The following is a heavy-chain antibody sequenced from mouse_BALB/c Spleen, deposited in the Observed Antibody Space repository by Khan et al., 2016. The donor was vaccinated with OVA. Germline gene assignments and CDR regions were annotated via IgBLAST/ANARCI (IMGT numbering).Heavy chain of an antibody. CDR2: IYPGNGYT. Sequence: VQLQQSGAELGRPGSSVKLSCKTSGSTFTSYGIKWVKQRPGQGLEWIGYIYPGNGYTEYNERFKGKAILTSDTSSSTAYMQLRSLTSEDSAMSFCTTAYYRYYFDYWGQGTILTVSS. CDR1: GSTFTSYG. D-gene: IGHD2-14*01. J-gene: IGHJ2*01. CDR3: TTAYYRYYFDY. V-gene: IGHV1S134*01.